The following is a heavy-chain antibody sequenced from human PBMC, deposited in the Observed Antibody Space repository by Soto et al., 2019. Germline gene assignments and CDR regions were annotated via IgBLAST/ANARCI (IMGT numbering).Heavy chain of an antibody. J-gene: IGHJ4*02. CDR3: AILGVGPAAYNLYY. CDR2: IDPSDSYT. Sequence: PGESLNISCKGSGYSFTSYWISLVRQMPGKGLEWMGRIDPSDSYTNYSPSFQGHVTISADKSISTAYLQWSSLKASDTAMYYCAILGVGPAAYNLYYWGQGTLVTVSS. V-gene: IGHV5-10-1*01. CDR1: GYSFTSYW. D-gene: IGHD2-2*01.